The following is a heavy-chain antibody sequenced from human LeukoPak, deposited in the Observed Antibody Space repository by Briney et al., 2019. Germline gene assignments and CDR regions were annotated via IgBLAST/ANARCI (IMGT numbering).Heavy chain of an antibody. Sequence: GGSLRLSCAASGFTFSSYAMSWVRQAPGKGLEWVSAISGSGGSTYYADSVKGRFTISRDNSKNTLYLQMNSLRAEDTAVYYCAKGPIASSGWTLRDYWGQGTLVTVSS. V-gene: IGHV3-23*01. CDR1: GFTFSSYA. CDR2: ISGSGGST. J-gene: IGHJ4*02. CDR3: AKGPIASSGWTLRDY. D-gene: IGHD6-19*01.